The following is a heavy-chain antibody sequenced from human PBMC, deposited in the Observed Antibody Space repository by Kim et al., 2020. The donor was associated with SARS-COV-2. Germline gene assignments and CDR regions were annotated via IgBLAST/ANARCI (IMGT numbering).Heavy chain of an antibody. Sequence: GGSLRLSCAASGFTFSSYGMHWVRQAPGKGLEWVSVISYDGSNKYYADSVKGRFTISRDNSKNTLYLQMNSLRAEDTAVYYCAKVPSRSYFEYFDYWGQG. J-gene: IGHJ4*02. V-gene: IGHV3-30*18. D-gene: IGHD3-9*01. CDR2: ISYDGSNK. CDR1: GFTFSSYG. CDR3: AKVPSRSYFEYFDY.